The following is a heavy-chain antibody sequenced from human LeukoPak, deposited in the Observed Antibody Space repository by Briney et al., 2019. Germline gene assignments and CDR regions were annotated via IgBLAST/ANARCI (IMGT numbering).Heavy chain of an antibody. J-gene: IGHJ4*02. V-gene: IGHV1-8*01. Sequence: ASVRVSCKASGYTFTTYDVNWVRQAPGQGLEWMGWMNPNTGNAGYAQKFQSRLTMTRDTFITTAYMELSSLRSEDTAVYYCARGLSLDKSHVDYWGQGTLVTVSS. D-gene: IGHD2/OR15-2a*01. CDR3: ARGLSLDKSHVDY. CDR1: GYTFTTYD. CDR2: MNPNTGNA.